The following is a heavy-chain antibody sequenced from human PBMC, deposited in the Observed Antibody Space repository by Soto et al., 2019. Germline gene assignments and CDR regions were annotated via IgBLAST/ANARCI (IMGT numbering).Heavy chain of an antibody. V-gene: IGHV3-30*18. Sequence: PGGSLRFSCAASVFTFSSYGMHWVRQAPGKGLECVAVISYDGSNKYYADSVKGRFTISRDNSENTLYLQMNSLRAEDTAVYYCAKEGAVVPAPSDWGTFEYWGQGTLVTVSS. CDR2: ISYDGSNK. CDR3: AKEGAVVPAPSDWGTFEY. D-gene: IGHD2-2*01. J-gene: IGHJ4*02. CDR1: VFTFSSYG.